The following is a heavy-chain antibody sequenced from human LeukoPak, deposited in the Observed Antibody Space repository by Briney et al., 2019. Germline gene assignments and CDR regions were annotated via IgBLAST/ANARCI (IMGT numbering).Heavy chain of an antibody. D-gene: IGHD3-10*01. V-gene: IGHV1-46*01. CDR3: AAAGWFGELSDY. CDR2: INPSGGST. CDR1: GYTFTSYY. J-gene: IGHJ4*02. Sequence: VSVKVSCKASGYTFTSYYMHWVRQAPGQGLEWMGIINPSGGSTSYAQKFQGRVTMTRDTSTSTVYMELSSLRSEDTAVYYCAAAGWFGELSDYWGQGALVTVSS.